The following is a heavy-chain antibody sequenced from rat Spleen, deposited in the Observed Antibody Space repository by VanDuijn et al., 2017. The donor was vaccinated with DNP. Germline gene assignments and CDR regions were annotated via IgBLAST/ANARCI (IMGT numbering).Heavy chain of an antibody. Sequence: EVQLVESGGGLVQPGRSLKLSCAASGFTFSDYYMAWVRQAPTKGLEWVASISYEGSSTYYGDSVKGRFTISRDNAKSTLYLQMNSLRSEDTATYYCAGQLGAGFDYWGQGVMVTVSS. V-gene: IGHV5-22*01. CDR3: AGQLGAGFDY. D-gene: IGHD5-1*01. J-gene: IGHJ2*01. CDR1: GFTFSDYY. CDR2: ISYEGSST.